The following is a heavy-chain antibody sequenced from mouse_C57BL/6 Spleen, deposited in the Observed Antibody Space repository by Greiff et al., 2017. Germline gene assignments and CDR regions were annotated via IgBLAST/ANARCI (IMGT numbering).Heavy chain of an antibody. CDR3: ARPYYDAMDY. J-gene: IGHJ4*01. CDR1: GFTFSSYG. CDR2: ISSGGSYT. D-gene: IGHD2-10*01. Sequence: DVKLVESGGDLVKPGGSLKLSCAASGFTFSSYGMSWVRQTPDKRLEWVATISSGGSYTYYPDSVKGRFTISRDNAKNTLYLQMSSLKSEDTAMYYCARPYYDAMDYWGQGTSVTVSS. V-gene: IGHV5-6*02.